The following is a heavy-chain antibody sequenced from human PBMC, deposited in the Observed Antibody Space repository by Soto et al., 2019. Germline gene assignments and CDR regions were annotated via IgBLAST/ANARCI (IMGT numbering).Heavy chain of an antibody. CDR2: IYYSGST. CDR1: GGSISNYY. V-gene: IGHV4-59*01. CDR3: ASALYCSGGSCSFDP. J-gene: IGHJ5*02. Sequence: SGTLSLTCTVSGGSISNYYWTWIRQPPGKGLEWIGYIYYSGSTNYNPSLKSRVTISVDTSKNQFSLKLSSVTAADTAVYYCASALYCSGGSCSFDPWGQGTLVTVSS. D-gene: IGHD2-15*01.